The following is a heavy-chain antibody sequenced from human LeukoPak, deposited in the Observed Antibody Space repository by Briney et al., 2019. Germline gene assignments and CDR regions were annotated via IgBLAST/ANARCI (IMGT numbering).Heavy chain of an antibody. Sequence: SETLSLTCTVSGDSISSGDYYWTWIRQHPGKGLEWIGCIYYSGSTYYNLSLKSRVIISADTSKSHFSLKLSSVTAADTAVYYCARVREATIAPFFDYWGQGILVTASS. V-gene: IGHV4-31*03. D-gene: IGHD6-13*01. CDR2: IYYSGST. CDR3: ARVREATIAPFFDY. J-gene: IGHJ4*02. CDR1: GDSISSGDYY.